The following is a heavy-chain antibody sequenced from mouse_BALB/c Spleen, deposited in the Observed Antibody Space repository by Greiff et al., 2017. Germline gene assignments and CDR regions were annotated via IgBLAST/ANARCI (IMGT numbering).Heavy chain of an antibody. CDR3: TRRTPAMDY. Sequence: LQQPGSELVRPGASVKLSCKASGYTFTSYWMHWVKQRPGQGLEWIGNIYPGSGSTNYDEKFKSKATLTVDTSSSTAYMQLSSLTSEDSAVYYCTRRTPAMDYWGQGTSVTVSS. CDR2: IYPGSGST. J-gene: IGHJ4*01. V-gene: IGHV1S22*01. CDR1: GYTFTSYW.